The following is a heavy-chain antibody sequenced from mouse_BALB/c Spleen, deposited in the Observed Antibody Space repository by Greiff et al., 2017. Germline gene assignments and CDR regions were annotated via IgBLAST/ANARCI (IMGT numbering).Heavy chain of an antibody. V-gene: IGHV14-3*02. CDR3: ARGIYMDY. CDR2: IDPANGNT. J-gene: IGHJ4*01. CDR1: GFNIKDTY. Sequence: EVMLVESGAELVKPGASVKLSCTASGFNIKDTYMHWVKQRPEQGLEWIGRIDPANGNTKYDPKFQGKATITADTSSNTAYLQLSSLTSEDTAVYYCARGIYMDYWGQGTSVTVSS.